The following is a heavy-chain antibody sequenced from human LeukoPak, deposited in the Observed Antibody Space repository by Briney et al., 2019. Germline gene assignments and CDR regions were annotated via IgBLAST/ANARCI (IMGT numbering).Heavy chain of an antibody. CDR2: IKQDGSEK. Sequence: GGSLRLSCAASGFTFSSYRMSWVRQAPGKGLEWVANIKQDGSEKYYVDSVKGRFTISRDNAKNSLYLQMNSLRAEDTAVYYCARDGGVDIVVVPADYWGQGTLVTVSS. CDR3: ARDGGVDIVVVPADY. D-gene: IGHD2-2*01. CDR1: GFTFSSYR. J-gene: IGHJ4*02. V-gene: IGHV3-7*01.